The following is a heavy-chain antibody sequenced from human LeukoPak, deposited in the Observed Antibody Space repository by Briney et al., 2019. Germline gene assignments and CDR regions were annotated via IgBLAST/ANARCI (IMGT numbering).Heavy chain of an antibody. V-gene: IGHV1-69*04. CDR2: IIPILGIA. J-gene: IGHJ4*02. CDR3: ATLYYYDSSGYTFDY. CDR1: GGTFSSYA. D-gene: IGHD3-22*01. Sequence: GSSVKVSCKASGGTFSSYAISWVRQAPGQGLEWMGRIIPILGIANYAQKFQGRVTITADKSTSTAYMELSSLRSEDTAVYYCATLYYYDSSGYTFDYWGQGTLVIVSS.